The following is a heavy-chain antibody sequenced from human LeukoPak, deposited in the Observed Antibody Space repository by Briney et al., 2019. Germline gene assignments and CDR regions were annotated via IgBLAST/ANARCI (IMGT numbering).Heavy chain of an antibody. Sequence: GGSLRLSCAASGFTFSSYWMSWVRLAPGKGLEWVANIKQDGSEKYYVDSVKGRFTISRDNAKNSLYLQMNSLRAEDTAVYYCARDSPPGTLDYYYYYMDVWGKGTTVTVSS. J-gene: IGHJ6*03. CDR2: IKQDGSEK. CDR1: GFTFSSYW. V-gene: IGHV3-7*01. CDR3: ARDSPPGTLDYYYYYMDV.